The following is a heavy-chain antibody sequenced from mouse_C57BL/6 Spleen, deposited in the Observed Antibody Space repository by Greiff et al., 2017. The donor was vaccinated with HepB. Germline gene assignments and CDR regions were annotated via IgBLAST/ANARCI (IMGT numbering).Heavy chain of an antibody. J-gene: IGHJ4*01. CDR3: ARWGDSSGYHYAMDY. Sequence: VQLQQSGAELVKPGASVKLSCKASGYTFTSYWMQWVKQRPGQGLEWIGEIDPSDSYTNYNQKFKGKATLTVDTSSSTAYMQLSSLTSEDSAVYYCARWGDSSGYHYAMDYWGQGTSVTVSS. CDR2: IDPSDSYT. D-gene: IGHD3-2*02. CDR1: GYTFTSYW. V-gene: IGHV1-50*01.